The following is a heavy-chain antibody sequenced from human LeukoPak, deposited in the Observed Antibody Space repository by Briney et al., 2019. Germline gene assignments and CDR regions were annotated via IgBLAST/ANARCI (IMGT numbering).Heavy chain of an antibody. CDR1: GYTLTGYY. V-gene: IGHV1-46*01. CDR3: ARARGSNWYGDCFDP. J-gene: IGHJ5*02. CDR2: INPSGGYT. Sequence: ASVKVSCKASGYTLTGYYIHWVRQAPGQGLEWMGLINPSGGYTSYAQRFQGRVTMTRDTSTSTVYMELSSLRSEDTAVYYCARARGSNWYGDCFDPWGQGTLVTVSS. D-gene: IGHD6-13*01.